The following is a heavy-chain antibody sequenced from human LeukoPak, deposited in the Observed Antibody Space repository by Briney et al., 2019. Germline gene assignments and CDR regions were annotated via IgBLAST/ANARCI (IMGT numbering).Heavy chain of an antibody. CDR1: GYTFTSYA. J-gene: IGHJ6*03. V-gene: IGHV1-69*13. D-gene: IGHD3-3*01. CDR2: IIPIFGTA. Sequence: SVKVSCKATGYTFTSYAISWVRQAPGQGLEWMGGIIPIFGTANYAQKFQGRVTITADESTSTAYMELSSLRSEDTAVYYCARVKPFWSTTYYYMDVWGKGTTVTVSS. CDR3: ARVKPFWSTTYYYMDV.